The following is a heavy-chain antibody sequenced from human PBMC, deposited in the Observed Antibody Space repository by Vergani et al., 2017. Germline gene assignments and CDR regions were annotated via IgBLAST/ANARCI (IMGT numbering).Heavy chain of an antibody. CDR3: VKDAGSYENFFDS. Sequence: VQLQQWGAGLLKPSETLSLTCAVYGGSFSGYYWSWIRQHPGKGLEWVSALTGGGGSTYYADSFKGRFIISRDNSRDTLYLQMNSLRPEDTATYYCVKDAGSYENFFDSWGQGTLVTVSS. CDR2: LTGGGGST. CDR1: GGSFSGYY. J-gene: IGHJ4*02. V-gene: IGHV3-23*01. D-gene: IGHD1-26*01.